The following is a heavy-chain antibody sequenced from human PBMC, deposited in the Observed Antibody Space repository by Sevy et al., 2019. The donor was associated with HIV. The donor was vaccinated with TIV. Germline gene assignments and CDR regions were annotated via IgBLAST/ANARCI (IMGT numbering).Heavy chain of an antibody. CDR1: GFTFSSYG. Sequence: GGSLRLSCAASGFTFSSYGMHWVRQAPGKGLEWVAVIWYDGSNKYYADSVKGRFTISRDNSKNTLYLQMKSLRAEDTAVYYCARDLYPTPDYYDSSGALDYWGQGTLVTVSS. D-gene: IGHD3-22*01. CDR2: IWYDGSNK. CDR3: ARDLYPTPDYYDSSGALDY. J-gene: IGHJ4*02. V-gene: IGHV3-33*01.